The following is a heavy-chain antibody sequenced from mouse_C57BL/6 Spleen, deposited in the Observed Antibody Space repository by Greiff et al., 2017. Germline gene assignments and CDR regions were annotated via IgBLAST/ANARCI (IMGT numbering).Heavy chain of an antibody. D-gene: IGHD3-3*01. V-gene: IGHV1-42*01. CDR1: GYSFTGYY. Sequence: EVQLQQSGPELVKPGASVKISCKASGYSFTGYYMNWVKQSPEKSLEWIGEINPSTGGTTYNQKFKAKATLTVDKSSSTAYMQLKSLTSEDSAVYYYARAGTDYWGKGTTLTVSS. CDR2: INPSTGGT. CDR3: ARAGTDY. J-gene: IGHJ2*01.